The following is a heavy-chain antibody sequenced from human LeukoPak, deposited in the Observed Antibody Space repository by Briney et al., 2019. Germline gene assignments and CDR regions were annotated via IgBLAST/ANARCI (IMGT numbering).Heavy chain of an antibody. CDR3: AELGITMIGGV. CDR2: NSGGRT. V-gene: IGHV3-53*01. Sequence: GGSLRLSCAASGFTVSSNYMSWVRQAPGKGLEWVSVNSGGRTYYADSVKGRFTISRDNSKNTLYLQMNSLRAEDTAVYYCAELGITMIGGVWGKGTTVTISS. D-gene: IGHD3-10*02. J-gene: IGHJ6*04. CDR1: GFTVSSNY.